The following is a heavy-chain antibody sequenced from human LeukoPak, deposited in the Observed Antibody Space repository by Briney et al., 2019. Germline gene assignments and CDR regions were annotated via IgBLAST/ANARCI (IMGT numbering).Heavy chain of an antibody. CDR3: ARPLISVMSLGADF. CDR1: GFPLSNYR. V-gene: IGHV3-74*01. CDR2: ISSDGSST. D-gene: IGHD1-26*01. J-gene: IGHJ4*02. Sequence: GGSLRLSCAVSGFPLSNYRMHWVRQAPGKGLVCFSCISSDGSSTNYAHSVKGRFSISRDNAKNTLYLHMNSLRAEDTALYYCARPLISVMSLGADFWGQGSLVTVSS.